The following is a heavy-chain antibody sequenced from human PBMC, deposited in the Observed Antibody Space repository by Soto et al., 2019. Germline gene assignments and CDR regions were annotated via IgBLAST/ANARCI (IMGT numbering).Heavy chain of an antibody. CDR2: IYYSGST. D-gene: IGHD1-7*01. CDR3: ARGSLELRGDNWFDP. J-gene: IGHJ5*02. Sequence: TSETLSLTCTVSGGSISSGGYYWSWIRQHPGKGLEWIGYIYYSGSTYYNPSLKSRVTISVDTSKNQFSLKLSSVTAADTAVYYCARGSLELRGDNWFDPWGQGTLVTVSS. CDR1: GGSISSGGYY. V-gene: IGHV4-31*03.